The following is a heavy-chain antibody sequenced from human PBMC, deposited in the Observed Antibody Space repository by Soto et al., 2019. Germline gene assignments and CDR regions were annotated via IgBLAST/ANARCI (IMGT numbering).Heavy chain of an antibody. CDR3: ARDRSYGDPYYFDY. J-gene: IGHJ4*02. D-gene: IGHD4-17*01. CDR2: FDPEDGET. Sequence: KGLEWMGGFDPEDGETIYAQKFQGRVTITADASTSTAYMELSSLRSEDTAVHYCARDRSYGDPYYFDYWGQGTLVTVSS. V-gene: IGHV1-24*01.